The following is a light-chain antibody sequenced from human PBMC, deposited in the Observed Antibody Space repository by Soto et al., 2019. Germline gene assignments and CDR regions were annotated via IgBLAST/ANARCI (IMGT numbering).Light chain of an antibody. J-gene: IGLJ2*01. Sequence: QSVLTQPPSVSGTPGQRVTISCSGSSSNIGSNTVNWYQQQLPGTAPKLVIYSNNYRPSGVPDRFSGSKSGTSASLAISGLQSEDEADYYCAVWDNSLNGVVFGGGTKLTVL. CDR1: SSNIGSNT. V-gene: IGLV1-44*01. CDR3: AVWDNSLNGVV. CDR2: SNN.